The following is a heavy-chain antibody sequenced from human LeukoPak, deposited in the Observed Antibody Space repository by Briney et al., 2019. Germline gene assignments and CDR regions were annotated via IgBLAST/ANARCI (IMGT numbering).Heavy chain of an antibody. CDR1: GYTFTSYD. J-gene: IGHJ5*02. CDR3: ARGPRSGWNDVWFDP. D-gene: IGHD1-1*01. CDR2: MNPNSGNT. Sequence: ASVKVSCKASGYTFTSYDINWVRQATGQGLEWMGWMNPNSGNTGYAQKFQGRVTMTRNTSISTAHMELSSLRSEDTAVYYCARGPRSGWNDVWFDPWGQGTLVTVSS. V-gene: IGHV1-8*01.